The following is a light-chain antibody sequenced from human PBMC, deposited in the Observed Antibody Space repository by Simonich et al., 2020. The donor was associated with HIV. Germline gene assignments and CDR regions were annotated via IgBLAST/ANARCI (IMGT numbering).Light chain of an antibody. Sequence: DIVMTQSPDSLAVSLGERATINCKSSQSVLYSSNNKNYLAWYQHQPGQPPKLLIYWASAREFGVPDRFSGSGSGTDFTLTISSLQAEDVAVYFCQQCHTHPHTFGQGTKLEIK. CDR1: QSVLYSSNNKNY. CDR2: WAS. V-gene: IGKV4-1*01. J-gene: IGKJ2*01. CDR3: QQCHTHPHT.